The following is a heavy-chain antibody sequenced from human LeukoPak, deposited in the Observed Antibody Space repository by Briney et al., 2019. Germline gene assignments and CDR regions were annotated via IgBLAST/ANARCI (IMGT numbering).Heavy chain of an antibody. J-gene: IGHJ3*02. CDR1: GGSFSGYY. CDR3: ARGRITMIVVPLHGFDI. V-gene: IGHV4-34*01. CDR2: INHSGST. D-gene: IGHD3-22*01. Sequence: PSETLSLTCAVYGGSFSGYYWSWIRQPPGKGLEWIGEINHSGSTNYNPSLKSRVTISVDTSKNPFSLKLSSVTAADTAVYHCARGRITMIVVPLHGFDIWAQGRMVRVSS.